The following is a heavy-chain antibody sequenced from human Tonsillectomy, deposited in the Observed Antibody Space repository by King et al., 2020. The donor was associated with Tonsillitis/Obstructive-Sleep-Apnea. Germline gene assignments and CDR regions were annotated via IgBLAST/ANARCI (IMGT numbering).Heavy chain of an antibody. CDR1: GGSISSPNY. CDR3: ARTYSYYMDV. Sequence: VPLQESGPGLVKPSGTLSLTCAVSGGSISSPNYWSWVRQPPGKGLEWIGDVYHSGSTNYNPSLWSRVTISVDKSNNHFSLRLNSVTAADSAVYFCARTYSYYMDVWGKGTTVTVSS. CDR2: VYHSGST. V-gene: IGHV4-4*02. D-gene: IGHD2-21*01. J-gene: IGHJ6*03.